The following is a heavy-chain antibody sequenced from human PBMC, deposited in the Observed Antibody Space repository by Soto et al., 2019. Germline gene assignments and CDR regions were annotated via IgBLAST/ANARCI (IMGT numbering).Heavy chain of an antibody. V-gene: IGHV1-69*01. CDR3: ATGEWELPHF. Sequence: QVQLVQSGAEMKKPGSSVKVSCKASGGIFSNDPISWVRQAPGQGLEWMGGIIPAIGKPDYAQKYQDRVTICADGSTGTRHPEPNQPVAQETGVYYCATGEWELPHFWGQGTLVTVSS. CDR1: GGIFSNDP. J-gene: IGHJ4*02. CDR2: IIPAIGKP. D-gene: IGHD1-7*01.